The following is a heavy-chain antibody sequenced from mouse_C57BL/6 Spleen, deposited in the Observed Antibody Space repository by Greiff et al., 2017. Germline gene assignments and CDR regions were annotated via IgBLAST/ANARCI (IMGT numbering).Heavy chain of an antibody. CDR1: GYTFTDYY. Sequence: EVQLQQSGPELVKPGASVKISCKASGYTFTDYYMNWVKQSHGKSLEWIGDINPNNGGTSYNQKFKGKATLTVDKSSSTAYMGLRSLTSDDSAVYYSAEDYSSSSFGYWGQGTLVTVSA. CDR2: INPNNGGT. V-gene: IGHV1-26*01. J-gene: IGHJ3*01. CDR3: AEDYSSSSFGY. D-gene: IGHD1-1*01.